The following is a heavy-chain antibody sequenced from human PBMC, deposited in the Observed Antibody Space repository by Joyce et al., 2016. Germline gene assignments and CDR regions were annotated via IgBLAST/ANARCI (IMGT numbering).Heavy chain of an antibody. J-gene: IGHJ4*02. CDR3: ARRWSGTDD. D-gene: IGHD3-3*01. V-gene: IGHV4-59*02. Sequence: QVQLQESGPGLVKPSETLSLTCTVSGGSVSEDYWSWIRQPPGKGLEWIGYVHYSGTTRYNPSLKSRVTISMDTSKNQFSLRLTSVTAADTAVDYCARRWSGTDDWGQGTLVTVSS. CDR1: GGSVSEDY. CDR2: VHYSGTT.